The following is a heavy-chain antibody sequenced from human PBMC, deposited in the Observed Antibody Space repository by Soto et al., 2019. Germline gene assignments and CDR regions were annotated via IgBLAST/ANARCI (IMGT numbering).Heavy chain of an antibody. Sequence: PSETLSLTCTVSGGSISSGDYYWSWIRQPPGKGLEWIGYIYHSGSTYYNPSLKSRVTISVDRSKNQFSLKLSSVTAADTAVYYCASERGYCSGGSCPSKSDYYYYYGMDVWGQGTTVTVS. CDR1: GGSISSGDYY. V-gene: IGHV4-30-2*01. CDR3: ASERGYCSGGSCPSKSDYYYYYGMDV. CDR2: IYHSGST. D-gene: IGHD2-15*01. J-gene: IGHJ6*02.